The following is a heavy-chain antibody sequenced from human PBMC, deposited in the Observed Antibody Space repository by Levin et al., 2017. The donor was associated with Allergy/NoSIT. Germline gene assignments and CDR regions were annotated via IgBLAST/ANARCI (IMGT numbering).Heavy chain of an antibody. Sequence: PGGSLRLSCKASGYTFTSYYMHWVRQAPGQGLEWMGIINPSGGSTSYAQKFQGRVTMTRDTSTSTVYMELSSLRSEDTAVYYCARAAPRGYDILTGSARTYFQHWGQGTLVTVSS. J-gene: IGHJ1*01. CDR2: INPSGGST. V-gene: IGHV1-46*01. CDR1: GYTFTSYY. D-gene: IGHD3-9*01. CDR3: ARAAPRGYDILTGSARTYFQH.